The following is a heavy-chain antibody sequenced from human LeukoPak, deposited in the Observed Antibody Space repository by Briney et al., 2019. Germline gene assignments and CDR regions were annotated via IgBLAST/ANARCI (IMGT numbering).Heavy chain of an antibody. D-gene: IGHD3-10*01. CDR2: ISIDGKTQ. Sequence: PGGSLSLSCIASGFTFNTYAMQWVRQAPGKGLEWVAVISIDGKTQYYADSVKGRFTISRDDSKNTLYLEMDSLRDEDTALFYCAREEYGFGLGALDVWGQGTTVTVS. CDR1: GFTFNTYA. V-gene: IGHV3-30*04. CDR3: AREEYGFGLGALDV. J-gene: IGHJ6*02.